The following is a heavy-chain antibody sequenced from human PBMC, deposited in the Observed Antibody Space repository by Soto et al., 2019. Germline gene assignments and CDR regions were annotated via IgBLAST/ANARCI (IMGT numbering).Heavy chain of an antibody. CDR1: GFTFSSYA. CDR3: GREPYISGHYSGGCDV. D-gene: IGHD3-22*01. V-gene: IGHV3-30*04. J-gene: IGHJ3*01. Sequence: QVQLVESGGGVVQPGRSLRLSCAASGFTFSSYAMHWVRQAPGKGLEWVAVVSHDGKTEYHAASVKGRFTISRDPSANILSLQMNIRRDEDTAVYYCGREPYISGHYSGGCDVWGQGTMVTVSS. CDR2: VSHDGKTE.